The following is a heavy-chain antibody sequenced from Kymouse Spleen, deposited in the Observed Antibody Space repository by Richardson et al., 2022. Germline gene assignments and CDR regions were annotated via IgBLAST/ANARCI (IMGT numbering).Heavy chain of an antibody. CDR1: GYTFTSYA. D-gene: IGHD3-10*01. J-gene: IGHJ4*02. V-gene: IGHV1-3*01. Sequence: QVQLVQSGAEVKKPGASVKVSCKASGYTFTSYAMHWVRQAPGQRLEWMGWINAGNGNTKYSQKFQGRVTITRDTSASTAYMELSSLRSEDTAVYYCARPLLWFGESYFDYWGQGTLVTVSS. CDR3: ARPLLWFGESYFDY. CDR2: INAGNGNT.